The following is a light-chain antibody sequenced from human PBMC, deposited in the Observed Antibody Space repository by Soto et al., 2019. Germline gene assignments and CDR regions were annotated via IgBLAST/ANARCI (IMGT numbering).Light chain of an antibody. CDR1: QSISSW. CDR3: QQYNSYST. Sequence: DIQMTQSPSTLSASVGDRVTITCRASQSISSWLAWYQQKPGKAPKLLIYKASSLESGVPSRFSGSGSGTEFTLTISSLQPDDFAVYYCQQYNSYSTFGQGTKVDIK. J-gene: IGKJ1*01. CDR2: KAS. V-gene: IGKV1-5*03.